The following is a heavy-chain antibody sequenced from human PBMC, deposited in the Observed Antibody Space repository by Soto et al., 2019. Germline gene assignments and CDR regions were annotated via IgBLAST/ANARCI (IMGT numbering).Heavy chain of an antibody. CDR2: ISYDGSNK. J-gene: IGHJ4*02. V-gene: IGHV3-30-3*01. CDR3: ARDGEVVPACMEGPSLDY. Sequence: QVQLVESGGGVVQPGRSLRLSCAASGFTFSSYAMHWVRQAPGKGLEWVAVISYDGSNKYYADSVKGRFTISRDNSKNRLYMQMNSLRAEDTAVYYCARDGEVVPACMEGPSLDYWGQGTLVTVSS. D-gene: IGHD2-2*01. CDR1: GFTFSSYA.